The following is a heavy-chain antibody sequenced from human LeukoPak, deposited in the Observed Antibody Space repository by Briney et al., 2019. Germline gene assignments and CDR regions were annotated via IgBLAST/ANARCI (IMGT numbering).Heavy chain of an antibody. CDR3: AKGGDYGDPNWFDP. CDR2: IRYDGSNK. J-gene: IGHJ5*02. Sequence: GGSLRLSCAASGFSFSRYGMHWARQAPGKGLEWVAFIRYDGSNKYYADSVKGRFTISRDNSKNTLYLQMNSLRAEDTAVYYCAKGGDYGDPNWFDPWGQGTLVTVSS. V-gene: IGHV3-30*02. D-gene: IGHD4-17*01. CDR1: GFSFSRYG.